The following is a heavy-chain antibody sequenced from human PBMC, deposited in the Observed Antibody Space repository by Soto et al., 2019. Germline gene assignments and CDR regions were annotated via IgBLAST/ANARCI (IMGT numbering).Heavy chain of an antibody. V-gene: IGHV3-23*01. CDR3: AKDLRGPEAGTWYFDL. J-gene: IGHJ2*01. CDR2: IVARGINT. Sequence: EVQLLESGGGLVQPGGSLRLACEASGLTFNIYTMGWVRQAPGKGLEWVSAIVARGINTYYADSVKGRFTISRDNSKDTIYLQMNSLRAEDTAVYDCAKDLRGPEAGTWYFDLWGRGTLVAVSS. D-gene: IGHD6-13*01. CDR1: GLTFNIYT.